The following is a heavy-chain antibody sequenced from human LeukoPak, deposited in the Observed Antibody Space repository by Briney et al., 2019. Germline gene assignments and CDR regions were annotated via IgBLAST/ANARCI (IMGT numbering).Heavy chain of an antibody. V-gene: IGHV4-59*01. CDR3: ARVLVCSGGSCYAGFVGAFYI. Sequence: SETLSLTCTVTGGSISSYYWSWIRQPPGKGLEWIGYIYYSGSTNYNPSLKSRVTISVDTSKNQFALKLSSVTAADTAVYYCARVLVCSGGSCYAGFVGAFYIWGQGTMVTVSS. J-gene: IGHJ3*02. D-gene: IGHD2-15*01. CDR1: GGSISSYY. CDR2: IYYSGST.